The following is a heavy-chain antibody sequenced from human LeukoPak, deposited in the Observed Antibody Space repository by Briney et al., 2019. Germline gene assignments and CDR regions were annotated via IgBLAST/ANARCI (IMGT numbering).Heavy chain of an antibody. Sequence: GGSLRLSCAASGFTFSDYDMRWVRQVTGKGLEWVSSLHTAGDAHYSVSVRGRFIISRERSKTSFYLQMNSLRAEDSAMYYCSRGGQRAGYAFDIWGQGTMVTVSS. V-gene: IGHV3-13*01. J-gene: IGHJ3*02. CDR1: GFTFSDYD. CDR3: SRGGQRAGYAFDI. CDR2: LHTAGDA.